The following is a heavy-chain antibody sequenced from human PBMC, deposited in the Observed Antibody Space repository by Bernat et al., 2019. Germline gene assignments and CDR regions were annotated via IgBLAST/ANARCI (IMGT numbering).Heavy chain of an antibody. CDR1: GGSISSSSYY. CDR2: IYYSGST. Sequence: QLQLQESGPGLVKPSETLSLTCTVSGGSISSSSYYWGWIRQPPGKGLEWIGSIYYSGSTYYNPSLKSRVTISVDTSKNQFSLKLSSVTAADTAVYYCARQDGDYVALFDYWGQGTLVTGSS. CDR3: ARQDGDYVALFDY. D-gene: IGHD4-17*01. V-gene: IGHV4-39*01. J-gene: IGHJ4*02.